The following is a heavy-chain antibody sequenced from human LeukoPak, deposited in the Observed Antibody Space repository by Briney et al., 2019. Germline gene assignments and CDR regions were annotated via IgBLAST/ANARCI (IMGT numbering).Heavy chain of an antibody. CDR3: ARNRDSGSLDAFDI. D-gene: IGHD3-10*01. Sequence: GESLKISCKGSGYSFTTYWIGWVRQMPGKGLEWMGIIYPGDSDTSYSPSFQGQVTISGAKSISTAYLQWSSLKASDTAMYYCARNRDSGSLDAFDIWGQGTMVTVSS. V-gene: IGHV5-51*01. CDR2: IYPGDSDT. J-gene: IGHJ3*02. CDR1: GYSFTTYW.